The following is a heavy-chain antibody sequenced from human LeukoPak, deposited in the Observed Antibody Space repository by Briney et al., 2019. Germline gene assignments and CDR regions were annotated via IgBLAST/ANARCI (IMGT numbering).Heavy chain of an antibody. D-gene: IGHD1-14*01. CDR2: INPTSGAT. J-gene: IGHJ4*02. V-gene: IGHV1-2*02. CDR1: GYTFTNYY. CDR3: ARDNLRFFDY. Sequence: ASVKVSCKPSGYTFTNYYIHWVRQAPGQGLEWMGWINPTSGATNYAQRFQGGVTMTRDTSIRTAYMELSSLRSDDTAVYYCARDNLRFFDYWGQGTLVTVSS.